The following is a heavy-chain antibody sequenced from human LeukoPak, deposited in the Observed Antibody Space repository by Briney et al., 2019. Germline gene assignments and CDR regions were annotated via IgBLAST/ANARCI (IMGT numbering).Heavy chain of an antibody. Sequence: GGSLRLSCAASGFTFSDYWIHWVRQAPGKGLVWVSRINTDGSITNYADSVKGRFSISRDNAKNTLYLQMDSLRVEDTAFYYCARDLAFSRLDYWGQGVLVTVSS. CDR2: INTDGSIT. CDR3: ARDLAFSRLDY. J-gene: IGHJ4*02. CDR1: GFTFSDYW. D-gene: IGHD2/OR15-2a*01. V-gene: IGHV3-74*01.